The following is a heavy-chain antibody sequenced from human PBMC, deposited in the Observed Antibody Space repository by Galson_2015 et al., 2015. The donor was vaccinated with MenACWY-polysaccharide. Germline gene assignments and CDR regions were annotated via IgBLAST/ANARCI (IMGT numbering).Heavy chain of an antibody. J-gene: IGHJ4*02. Sequence: SVKVSCKASGYTFSSYDINWVRQATGQRLEWIGWMNPNSGNTGYAQKFQGRVTMTRNTSISTAYMELSSLTSEDTAVYYCARGRRVTAVAAPAAVLLDYWGQGILVTVSS. CDR2: MNPNSGNT. CDR3: ARGRRVTAVAAPAAVLLDY. CDR1: GYTFSSYD. D-gene: IGHD6-19*01. V-gene: IGHV1-8*01.